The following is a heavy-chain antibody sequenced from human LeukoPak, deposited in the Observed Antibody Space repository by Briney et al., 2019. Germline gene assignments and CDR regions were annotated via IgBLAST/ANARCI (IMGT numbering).Heavy chain of an antibody. D-gene: IGHD2-15*01. V-gene: IGHV3-23*01. CDR1: GFTFRSYA. CDR3: AKDQGDFVVVVAAYYYYGMDV. Sequence: GGSLRLSCAASGFTFRSYAMSWVRQAPGKGLEWVSGISGSGGSTYHADSVKDRFTISRDNFKSTVYLQMNSLRDEDTAVYYCAKDQGDFVVVVAAYYYYGMDVWGKGTTVTVSS. CDR2: ISGSGGST. J-gene: IGHJ6*04.